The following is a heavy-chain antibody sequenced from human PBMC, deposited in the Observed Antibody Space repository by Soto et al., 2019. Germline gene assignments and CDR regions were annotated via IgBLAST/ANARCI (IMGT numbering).Heavy chain of an antibody. D-gene: IGHD3-3*01. CDR3: ASGGFDY. V-gene: IGHV3-30-3*01. CDR2: ISYDGSNK. Sequence: HPGGSLRLSCAASGFTFSSYAMHWVRQAPGKGLEWVAVISYDGSNKYYADSVKGRFTISRDNSKNTLYLQMNSLRAEDTAVYYCASGGFDYWGQGTLVTVSS. CDR1: GFTFSSYA. J-gene: IGHJ4*02.